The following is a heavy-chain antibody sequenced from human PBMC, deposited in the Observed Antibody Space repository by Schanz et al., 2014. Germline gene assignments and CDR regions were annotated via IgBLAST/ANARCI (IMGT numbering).Heavy chain of an antibody. V-gene: IGHV3-23*04. CDR2: ISIRGGNT. CDR3: IRGDIMVVPVAHF. Sequence: EVQLVESGGGLVQPGGSLRLSCAASGFTFSTYAMTWVRQAPGKGLEWVSSISIRGGNTYYTDSVKGRFTISRDNSKNTLDLQMSSLRAEDTAVYYCIRGDIMVVPVAHFWGQGILVTVSS. D-gene: IGHD2-2*01. J-gene: IGHJ4*02. CDR1: GFTFSTYA.